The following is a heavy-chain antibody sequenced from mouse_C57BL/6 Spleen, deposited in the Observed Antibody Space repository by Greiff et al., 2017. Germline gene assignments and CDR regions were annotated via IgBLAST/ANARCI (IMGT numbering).Heavy chain of an antibody. D-gene: IGHD2-2*01. V-gene: IGHV1-9*01. Sequence: VKLQQSGAELMKPGASVKLSCKATGYTFTGYWIEWVKQRPGHGLEWIGEILPGSGSTNYNEKFKGKATFTADTSSNTAYMQLSSLTTEDSAIYYCARRDGKSSTMVTTEDFDYWGQGTTLTVSS. CDR3: ARRDGKSSTMVTTEDFDY. J-gene: IGHJ2*01. CDR1: GYTFTGYW. CDR2: ILPGSGST.